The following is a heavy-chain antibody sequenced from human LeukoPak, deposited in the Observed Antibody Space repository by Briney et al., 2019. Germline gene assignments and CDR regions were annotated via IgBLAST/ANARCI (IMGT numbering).Heavy chain of an antibody. D-gene: IGHD6-13*01. V-gene: IGHV1-24*01. CDR2: FDPEGGET. Sequence: GASVKVSCKVSGYTLTELSMHWVRQAPGKGLEWMGGFDPEGGETIYAQKFQGRVTMTEDTSTDTAYMELSSLRSEDTAVYYCAKQLFSSEQAFDIWGQGTMVTVSS. CDR1: GYTLTELS. J-gene: IGHJ3*02. CDR3: AKQLFSSEQAFDI.